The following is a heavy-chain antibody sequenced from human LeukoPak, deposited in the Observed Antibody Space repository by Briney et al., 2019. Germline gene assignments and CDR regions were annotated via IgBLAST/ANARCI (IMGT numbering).Heavy chain of an antibody. Sequence: SETLSLTCTVSGGSISMYYWSWIRQPPGKGLEWIGYIYYSGGTNYNPSLKSRVTISVDTSKNQFSLKLSSVTAADTAVYYCALGAAAAIFDYWGQGTLVTVSS. V-gene: IGHV4-59*01. D-gene: IGHD6-13*01. J-gene: IGHJ4*02. CDR1: GGSISMYY. CDR3: ALGAAAAIFDY. CDR2: IYYSGGT.